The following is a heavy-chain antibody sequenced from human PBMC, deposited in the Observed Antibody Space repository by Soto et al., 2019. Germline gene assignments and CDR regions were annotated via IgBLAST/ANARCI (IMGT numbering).Heavy chain of an antibody. V-gene: IGHV1-18*01. CDR2: ISAYNGNT. J-gene: IGHJ3*02. D-gene: IGHD3-3*01. CDR3: ARSKYDFWSGPDAFDI. CDR1: GYTFASYG. Sequence: ASVKVSCKASGYTFASYGSSWVRQAPGQGLEWMGWISAYNGNTNYAQKLQGRVTMTTDTSTSTAYMELRSLRSDDTAVYYCARSKYDFWSGPDAFDIWGQGTMVTVSS.